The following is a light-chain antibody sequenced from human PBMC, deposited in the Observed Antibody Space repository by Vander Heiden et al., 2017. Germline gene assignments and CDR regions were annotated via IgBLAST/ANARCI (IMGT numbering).Light chain of an antibody. J-gene: IGKJ2*01. V-gene: IGKV1-5*01. Sequence: DIQMTQSPSTLSASVGDRVTITCRASQSISSWLAWYQQKPGKAPKLLIYDASSLESGVPSRFSGSGSGTEFTLTISSLQPDDFATYYCQQENSSSVTFGQGTKLEIK. CDR3: QQENSSSVT. CDR1: QSISSW. CDR2: DAS.